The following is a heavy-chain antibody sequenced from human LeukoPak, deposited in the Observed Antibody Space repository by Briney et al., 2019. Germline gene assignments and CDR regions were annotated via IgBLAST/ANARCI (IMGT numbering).Heavy chain of an antibody. CDR1: GFTFSSYW. CDR2: INSDGSST. Sequence: GGSLRLSCAAPGFTFSSYWMHWVRQAPGKGLVWVSRINSDGSSTSYADSVKGRFTISRDNAKNTLYLQMNSLRAEDTAVYYCARAKVYSSGWYVDYYYYMDVWGKGTTVTVSS. D-gene: IGHD6-19*01. CDR3: ARAKVYSSGWYVDYYYYMDV. J-gene: IGHJ6*03. V-gene: IGHV3-74*01.